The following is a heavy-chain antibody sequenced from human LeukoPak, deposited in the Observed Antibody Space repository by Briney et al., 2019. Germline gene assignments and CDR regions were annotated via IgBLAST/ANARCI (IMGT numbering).Heavy chain of an antibody. CDR1: GFTFSDYY. V-gene: IGHV3-11*01. J-gene: IGHJ3*02. CDR2: ISSSGSTI. Sequence: GGSLRLSCAASGFTFSDYYMSWIRQAPGKGLEWVSYISSSGSTIYYADSVKGRFTISRDNAKNSLYLQMNSLRAEDTAVYYCARVDTAMVIVFDIWGQGTMVTVSS. CDR3: ARVDTAMVIVFDI. D-gene: IGHD5-18*01.